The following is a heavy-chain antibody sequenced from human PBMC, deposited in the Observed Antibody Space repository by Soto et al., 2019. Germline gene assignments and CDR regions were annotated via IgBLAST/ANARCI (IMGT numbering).Heavy chain of an antibody. V-gene: IGHV1-18*01. J-gene: IGHJ6*02. D-gene: IGHD1-1*01. CDR2: ISPYNGTT. CDR1: GHTLTELS. Sequence: ASVKVSCKISGHTLTELSIHWVRQAPGQGLEWMGWISPYNGTTKYAEKFQGEMTMTTDTATSTAYMDLRSLRSDDTAVYYCARDGERDTGLNFYYYLHGMDAWGQGTRVTVSS. CDR3: ARDGERDTGLNFYYYLHGMDA.